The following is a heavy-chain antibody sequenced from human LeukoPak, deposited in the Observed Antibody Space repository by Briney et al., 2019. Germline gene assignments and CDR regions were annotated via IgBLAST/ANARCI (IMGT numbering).Heavy chain of an antibody. CDR1: GGSFSGYY. D-gene: IGHD6-19*01. V-gene: IGHV4-34*01. Sequence: SETLSLTCAVYGGSFSGYYWTWIRQSPGQGLEWIGEINHSGGFNYNPSLKSRVTISVDTSKNQFSLKLSSVTAADTAVYYCASFIAVGAFDIWGQGTMVTVSS. CDR2: INHSGGF. J-gene: IGHJ3*02. CDR3: ASFIAVGAFDI.